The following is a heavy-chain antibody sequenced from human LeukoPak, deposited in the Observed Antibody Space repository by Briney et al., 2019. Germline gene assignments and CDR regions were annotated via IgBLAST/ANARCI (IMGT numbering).Heavy chain of an antibody. CDR1: GFTLSGYW. D-gene: IGHD1-26*01. J-gene: IGHJ4*02. CDR3: ARVGVGATFDY. V-gene: IGHV3-74*01. Sequence: GGSLRLSCAVSGFTLSGYWMYWVRQSPGKGLAWVSGINTEGSTTTYADTVKGRFTISKDNANTTPYLQMDRLRVDDTAVYYCARVGVGATFDYWGQGTLVSVSS. CDR2: INTEGSTT.